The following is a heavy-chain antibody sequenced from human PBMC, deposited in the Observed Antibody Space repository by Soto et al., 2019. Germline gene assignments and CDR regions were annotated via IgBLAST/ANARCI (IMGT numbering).Heavy chain of an antibody. V-gene: IGHV3-33*01. CDR1: GFTFSSYC. D-gene: IGHD6-19*01. Sequence: GGSLRLSCAASGFTFSSYCMHWVRQAPGKGLEWVAVIWYDGSNKYYADSVKGRFTISRDNSKNTLYLQMNSLRAEDTAVYYCARERGSGWTFDYWGQGTLVTVSS. CDR2: IWYDGSNK. CDR3: ARERGSGWTFDY. J-gene: IGHJ4*02.